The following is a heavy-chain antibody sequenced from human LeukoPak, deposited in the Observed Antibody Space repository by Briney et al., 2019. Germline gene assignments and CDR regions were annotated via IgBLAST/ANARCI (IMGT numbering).Heavy chain of an antibody. V-gene: IGHV5-51*01. CDR1: GYSFTSYW. CDR3: ARHLERYGDYTPNDAFDI. CDR2: IYPGDSDT. D-gene: IGHD4-17*01. J-gene: IGHJ3*02. Sequence: RGESLKISCKGSGYSFTSYWIGWVRQMPGKGLEWMGIIYPGDSDTRYSPSFQGQVTISADKSISTAYLQWSSLKASDTAMYYCARHLERYGDYTPNDAFDIWGQGTMVTVSS.